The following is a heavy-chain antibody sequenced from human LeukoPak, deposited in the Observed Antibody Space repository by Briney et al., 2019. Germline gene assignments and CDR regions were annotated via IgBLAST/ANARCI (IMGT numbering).Heavy chain of an antibody. CDR3: TRDREHGTQDS. Sequence: SETLSLTCTVSGGSFTDYYWGWIRQPPGKGLEWIGSIYYRGNTFYNPSLKNRVSISIDTSKGRISLNRNSVTAADTTVYFFTRDREHGTQDSWGQGTLVTV. V-gene: IGHV4-39*07. CDR1: GGSFTDYY. J-gene: IGHJ4*02. D-gene: IGHD1/OR15-1a*01. CDR2: IYYRGNT.